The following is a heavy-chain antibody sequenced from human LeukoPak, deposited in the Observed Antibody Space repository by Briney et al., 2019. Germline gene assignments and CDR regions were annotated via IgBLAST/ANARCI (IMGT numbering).Heavy chain of an antibody. CDR2: ISWNSGSI. J-gene: IGHJ4*02. CDR1: GFTFDDYA. CDR3: AKDILGVSVDTAMDHYFDY. D-gene: IGHD5-18*01. Sequence: GGSLRPSCAASGFTFDDYAMHWVRQAPGKGLEWVSGISWNSGSIGYADSVKGRFTISRDNAKNSLYLQMNSLRAEDTALYYCAKDILGVSVDTAMDHYFDYWGQGTLVTVSS. V-gene: IGHV3-9*01.